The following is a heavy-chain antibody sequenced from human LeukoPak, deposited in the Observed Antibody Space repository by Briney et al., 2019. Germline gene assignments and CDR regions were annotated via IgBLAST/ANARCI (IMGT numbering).Heavy chain of an antibody. J-gene: IGHJ4*02. Sequence: GGSLRLSCAASGFSVNNLYMSWVRQAPGKGLEWVSVIYSGDRTYYADSVKGRFTISRDTSKNTVYLQMNSLRPEETAVYYCARDVEYSYGYGFDYWGQGTLVTVSS. D-gene: IGHD5-18*01. CDR2: IYSGDRT. CDR3: ARDVEYSYGYGFDY. V-gene: IGHV3-66*01. CDR1: GFSVNNLY.